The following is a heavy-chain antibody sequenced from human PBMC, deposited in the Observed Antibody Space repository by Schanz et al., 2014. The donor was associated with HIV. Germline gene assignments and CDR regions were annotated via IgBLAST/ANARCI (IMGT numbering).Heavy chain of an antibody. J-gene: IGHJ6*02. Sequence: EVQLLESGGGLVQPGGSLRLSCEASGFTFSNYAMSWVRQAPGKGLEWVSGISWNSGSIGYADSVKGRFTISRDNAKNSLYLQMNSLRAVDTAVYFCARDGMAFYGMDVWGQGTTVTVSS. CDR1: GFTFSNYA. CDR3: ARDGMAFYGMDV. V-gene: IGHV3-9*01. D-gene: IGHD1-20*01. CDR2: ISWNSGSI.